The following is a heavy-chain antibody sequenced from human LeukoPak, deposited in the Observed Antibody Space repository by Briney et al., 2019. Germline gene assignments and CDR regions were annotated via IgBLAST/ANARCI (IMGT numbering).Heavy chain of an antibody. D-gene: IGHD2-15*01. CDR3: AKQSKCSGGSCYHFYYFDY. CDR1: GFTFSSYA. V-gene: IGHV3-23*01. J-gene: IGHJ4*02. Sequence: PGGSLRLSCAASGFTFSSYAMSWVRQAPGKGLEWVSAISGSGGSTYYADSVKGRFTISRDNSKNTLYLQMNSLRAEDTAVYYCAKQSKCSGGSCYHFYYFDYWGQGTLVTVS. CDR2: ISGSGGST.